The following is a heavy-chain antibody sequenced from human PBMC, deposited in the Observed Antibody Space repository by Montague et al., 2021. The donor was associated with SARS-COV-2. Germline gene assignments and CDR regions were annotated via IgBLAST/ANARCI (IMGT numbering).Heavy chain of an antibody. Sequence: SLRLSCAASGFTVSSNYMSWVRQAPGKGLEWVSIIHSGGSTYYADSVKGRFTISRDNSKNTPNLQMNSMRAEDTAVYYCARDPRSEWIQLWLQGSGWGQGTLVTVSS. CDR1: GFTVSSNY. CDR2: IHSGGST. J-gene: IGHJ4*02. V-gene: IGHV3-66*01. CDR3: ARDPRSEWIQLWLQGSG. D-gene: IGHD5-18*01.